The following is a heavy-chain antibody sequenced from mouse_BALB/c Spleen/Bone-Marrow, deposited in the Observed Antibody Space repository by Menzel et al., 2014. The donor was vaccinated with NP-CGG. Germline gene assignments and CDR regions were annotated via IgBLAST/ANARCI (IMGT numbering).Heavy chain of an antibody. Sequence: QVHVKQSGSVLVRPGASVKLSCKASGYTFTSSWMHWAKQRPGQGLEWIGEIHPNSGNTSYNEKFKGKATLTVDTSSSTAYVDLSSLTSEDSAVYYCTRSGFDYWGQGTTLTVSS. CDR1: GYTFTSSW. CDR3: TRSGFDY. V-gene: IGHV1S130*01. CDR2: IHPNSGNT. D-gene: IGHD4-1*01. J-gene: IGHJ2*01.